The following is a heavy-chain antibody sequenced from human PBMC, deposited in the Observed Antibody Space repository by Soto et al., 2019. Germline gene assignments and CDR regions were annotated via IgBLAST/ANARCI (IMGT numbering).Heavy chain of an antibody. D-gene: IGHD3-9*01. J-gene: IGHJ4*02. Sequence: GGSLRLSCAASGFTFSNYGMNWVRQAPGRGLEWVSYISSITSATYYADSVKGRFTISRDNAKNSLYLQMNSLRDEDTAVYYCARVLTTGYYDILTGSYYFDYWGQGTLVTVSS. CDR1: GFTFSNYG. V-gene: IGHV3-48*02. CDR3: ARVLTTGYYDILTGSYYFDY. CDR2: ISSITSAT.